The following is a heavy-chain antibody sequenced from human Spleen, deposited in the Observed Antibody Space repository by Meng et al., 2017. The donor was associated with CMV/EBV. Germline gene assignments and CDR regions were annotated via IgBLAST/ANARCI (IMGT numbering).Heavy chain of an antibody. CDR3: ARQKYCSSTSCFPFDY. Sequence: GSLRLSCTVSGGSISSSSYYWGWIRQPPGKGLEWIGSIYYSGSTYYNPSLKSRVTISVDTSKNQFSLKLSSVTAADTAVYYCARQKYCSSTSCFPFDYWGQGTLVTVSS. CDR2: IYYSGST. J-gene: IGHJ4*02. CDR1: GGSISSSSYY. V-gene: IGHV4-39*01. D-gene: IGHD2-2*01.